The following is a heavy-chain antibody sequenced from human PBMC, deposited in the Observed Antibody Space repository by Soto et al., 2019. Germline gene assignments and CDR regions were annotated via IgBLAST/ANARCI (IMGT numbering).Heavy chain of an antibody. CDR3: ARGLIRGYSYDFDY. Sequence: SETLCLTCTVSGGSVSSGDYYWSWIRQPPGKGLEWIGYIFHTGTTNYNPSLKSRVAISLDTSMNQFSLKLSSVTAADTAVYYCARGLIRGYSYDFDYWGQGTLVTVSS. D-gene: IGHD5-18*01. CDR1: GGSVSSGDYY. V-gene: IGHV4-61*08. CDR2: IFHTGTT. J-gene: IGHJ4*02.